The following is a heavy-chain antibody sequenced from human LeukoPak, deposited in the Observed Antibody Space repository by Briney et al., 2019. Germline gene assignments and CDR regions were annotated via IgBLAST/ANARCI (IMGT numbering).Heavy chain of an antibody. D-gene: IGHD2-15*01. CDR3: ARDGCSGGSCYPYFDY. V-gene: IGHV4-4*07. J-gene: IGHJ4*02. CDR2: IYTSGST. CDR1: GGSISSYY. Sequence: PSETLSLTCTVSGGSISSYYWSWLRQPAGKGLEWIGRIYTSGSTNYNPSLKSRVTISVDTSKNQFSLKLSSVTAADTAVYYCARDGCSGGSCYPYFDYWGQGTLVTVSS.